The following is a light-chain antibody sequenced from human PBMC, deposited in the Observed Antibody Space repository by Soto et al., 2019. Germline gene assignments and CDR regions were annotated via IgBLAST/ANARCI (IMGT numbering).Light chain of an antibody. CDR3: QQYGNSPIT. CDR2: GTS. J-gene: IGKJ5*01. V-gene: IGKV3-20*01. CDR1: ERISSAY. Sequence: EVVLTQSPATLSLSRGERATLSCRASERISSAYLGWYQQKPGQAPRLLIYGTSSRATGIPDRFSGSGSGTDFTLTISRLEPEDFAVYYCQQYGNSPITFGQGTRLEIK.